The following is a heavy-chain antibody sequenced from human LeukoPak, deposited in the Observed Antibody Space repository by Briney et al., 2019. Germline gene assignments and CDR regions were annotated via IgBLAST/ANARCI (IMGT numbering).Heavy chain of an antibody. Sequence: PSETLSLTCAVYGGSFSGYYWSWIRQPPGKGLEWIGEINHSGSTNYNPSLKSRVTISVDTSKNQFSLKLSSVTAADTAVYYCATGDIVATLDYWGQGTLVTVSS. CDR3: ATGDIVATLDY. J-gene: IGHJ4*02. V-gene: IGHV4-34*01. CDR2: INHSGST. D-gene: IGHD5-12*01. CDR1: GGSFSGYY.